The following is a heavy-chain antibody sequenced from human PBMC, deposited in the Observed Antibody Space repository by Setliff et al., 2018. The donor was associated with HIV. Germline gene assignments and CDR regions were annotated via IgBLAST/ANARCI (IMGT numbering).Heavy chain of an antibody. J-gene: IGHJ4*02. CDR3: ARLGTYWSTLNY. CDR2: INTETGNP. Sequence: ASVKVSCKASGYTFTSYGISWVRQAPGQGLEWMGWINTETGNPMYAQGFTGRFVFSLDTSGSTAYLQINSLKAEDTAMYFCARLGTYWSTLNYWGQGALVTVSS. V-gene: IGHV7-4-1*02. D-gene: IGHD2-8*02. CDR1: GYTFTSYG.